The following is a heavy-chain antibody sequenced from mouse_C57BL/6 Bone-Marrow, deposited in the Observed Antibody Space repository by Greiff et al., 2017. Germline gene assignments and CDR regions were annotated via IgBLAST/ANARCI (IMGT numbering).Heavy chain of an antibody. J-gene: IGHJ2*01. CDR1: GYTFTSYG. Sequence: VQLQQSGAELARPGASVKLSCKASGYTFTSYGISWVKQRTGQGLEWIGEIYPRSGNTYYNEKFKGKARLTADKSSSTAYIELRSLTSEDSAVYFWARSKMGTYYFDYWGKGTTLTVSS. V-gene: IGHV1-81*01. D-gene: IGHD2-3*01. CDR3: ARSKMGTYYFDY. CDR2: IYPRSGNT.